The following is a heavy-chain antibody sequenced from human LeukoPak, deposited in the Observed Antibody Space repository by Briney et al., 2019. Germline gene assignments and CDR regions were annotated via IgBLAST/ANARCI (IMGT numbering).Heavy chain of an antibody. V-gene: IGHV4-59*01. Sequence: PSETLSLTCTVSGGSISSYYWSWIRQPPGKGLEWIGYIYYSGSTNYNPSLKSRVTISVDTSKNQFSLKLSSVTAADTAVYYCARDRKLELRSYYYYGMDVWGQGTTVTVSS. CDR3: ARDRKLELRSYYYYGMDV. D-gene: IGHD1-7*01. J-gene: IGHJ6*02. CDR1: GGSISSYY. CDR2: IYYSGST.